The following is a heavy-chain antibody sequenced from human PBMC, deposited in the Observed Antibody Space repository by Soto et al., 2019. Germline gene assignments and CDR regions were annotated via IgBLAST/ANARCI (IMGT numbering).Heavy chain of an antibody. CDR3: ARDLDFYSNWGWGGPYGMDV. D-gene: IGHD4-4*01. CDR1: GGSISSGGYY. V-gene: IGHV4-31*03. CDR2: IYYSGST. J-gene: IGHJ6*02. Sequence: SETLSLTCTVSGGSISSGGYYWSWIRQHPGKGLEWIGYIYYSGSTYCNPSLKSRVTISVDTSKNQFSLKLSSVTAADTAVYHCARDLDFYSNWGWGGPYGMDVWGQGTTVTVSS.